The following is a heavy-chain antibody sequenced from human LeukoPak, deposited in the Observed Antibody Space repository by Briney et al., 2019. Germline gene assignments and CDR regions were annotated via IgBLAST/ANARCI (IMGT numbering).Heavy chain of an antibody. D-gene: IGHD6-19*01. V-gene: IGHV3-23*01. CDR3: AKDNGFYSSGGNPLFDY. CDR2: ISESGSGA. Sequence: GGSLRLSCAASGFAFSSFAMSWVRQAPGKGLGWVSSISESGSGAYYADSVKGRFTLSRDNSKNTLYLQMNSLRAEDTAVYYCAKDNGFYSSGGNPLFDYGGQGTLVTVSS. J-gene: IGHJ4*02. CDR1: GFAFSSFA.